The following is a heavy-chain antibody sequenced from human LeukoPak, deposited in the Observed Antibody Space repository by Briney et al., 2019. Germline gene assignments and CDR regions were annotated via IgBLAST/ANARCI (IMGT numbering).Heavy chain of an antibody. V-gene: IGHV3-66*01. CDR1: GFTVSDNY. CDR2: IYSGGNT. J-gene: IGHJ4*02. D-gene: IGHD6-6*01. CDR3: ASLEYSSSSGLSYLDY. Sequence: GGSLRLSCAASGFTVSDNYMSWVRQAPGRGLGWVSIIYSGGNTFYADSVKGRFTISRDNSKNTLYLQMNSLRAEDTAVYYCASLEYSSSSGLSYLDYWGQGTLVTVSS.